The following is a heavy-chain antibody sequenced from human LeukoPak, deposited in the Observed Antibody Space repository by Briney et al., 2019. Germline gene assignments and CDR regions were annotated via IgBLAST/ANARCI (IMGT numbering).Heavy chain of an antibody. D-gene: IGHD3-3*02. CDR1: GFTFSSYG. CDR2: ISYDGSNK. CDR3: AKDKHFWSGFPTKFDP. V-gene: IGHV3-30*18. Sequence: PGGSLRLSCAASGFTFSSYGMHWVRQAPGKGLEWVAVISYDGSNKYYADSVKGRFTISRDNSKNTLYLQMNSLRAEDTAVYYCAKDKHFWSGFPTKFDPWGQGALVTVSS. J-gene: IGHJ5*02.